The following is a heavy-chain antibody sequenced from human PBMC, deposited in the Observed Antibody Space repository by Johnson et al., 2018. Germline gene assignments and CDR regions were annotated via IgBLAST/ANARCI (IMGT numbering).Heavy chain of an antibody. Sequence: QVQLQESGGGVVQPGRSLRLSCAASGFTFSSYVMPWVRQAPGQGLEWVAVISYDGSNTYYADSVKGRFTISRNNSQNTLYLQMNSLRAEDTAVYYGARDGWGGYYDYRDVWGKGTTGTVSS. CDR1: GFTFSSYV. D-gene: IGHD3-10*01. CDR2: ISYDGSNT. V-gene: IGHV3-30-3*01. J-gene: IGHJ6*03. CDR3: ARDGWGGYYDYRDV.